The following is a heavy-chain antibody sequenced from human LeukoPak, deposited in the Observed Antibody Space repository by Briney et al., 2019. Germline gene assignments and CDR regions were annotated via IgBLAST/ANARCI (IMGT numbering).Heavy chain of an antibody. CDR2: MNPNSGNT. V-gene: IGHV1-8*03. J-gene: IGHJ5*02. CDR3: ARKGIAAAGRGFDP. D-gene: IGHD6-13*01. CDR1: GYTFTSYD. Sequence: PAASVKVSCKASGYTFTSYDINWVRQATGQGLEWMGWMNPNSGNTGYAQKFQGRVTITRNTSISTAYMELSSLRSEDTAVYYCARKGIAAAGRGFDPWGQGTLVTVSS.